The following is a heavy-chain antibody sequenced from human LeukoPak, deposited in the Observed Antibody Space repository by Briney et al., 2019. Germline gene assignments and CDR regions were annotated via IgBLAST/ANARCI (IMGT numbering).Heavy chain of an antibody. CDR3: AKGIWRDRYAFDI. D-gene: IGHD1-1*01. CDR2: ISASGGST. V-gene: IGHV3-23*01. J-gene: IGHJ3*02. CDR1: GFTFSDHA. Sequence: GGSLRLSCAASGFTFSDHAMSWVRQAPGKGLEWVSAISASGGSTYYADSVKGRFTISRDNSKNTLYLQMNSLRAEDTAVYYCAKGIWRDRYAFDIWGQGTMVTVSS.